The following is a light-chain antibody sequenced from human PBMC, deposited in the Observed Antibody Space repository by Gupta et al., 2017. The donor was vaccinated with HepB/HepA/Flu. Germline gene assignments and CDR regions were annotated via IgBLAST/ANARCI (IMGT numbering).Light chain of an antibody. J-gene: IGLJ2*01. CDR3: SSYAGSNSVV. CDR1: SSDVGAYNC. CDR2: EVI. Sequence: QSALTQPPSASRSSGQSVTISCTGTSSDVGAYNCVSWYQQHPGKAPKLMISEVIKRPSGVPDRFSGSKSGNTASLTVSGLQAEDEADYYCSSYAGSNSVVFGGGTKLTVL. V-gene: IGLV2-8*01.